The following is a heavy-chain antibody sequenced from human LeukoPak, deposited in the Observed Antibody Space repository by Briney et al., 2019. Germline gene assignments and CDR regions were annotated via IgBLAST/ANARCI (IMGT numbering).Heavy chain of an antibody. CDR1: GFTFSSYA. J-gene: IGHJ4*02. CDR3: AKDIHHGYSGSAIDY. Sequence: GGSLRLSCAASGFTFSSYAMSWVRQAPGKGLEWASAISGSGGSTYYADSVKGRFTISRDNSTYTLYLQMNSLRDEDTAVYYCAKDIHHGYSGSAIDYWGQGTLVTVYS. CDR2: ISGSGGST. D-gene: IGHD3-10*01. V-gene: IGHV3-23*01.